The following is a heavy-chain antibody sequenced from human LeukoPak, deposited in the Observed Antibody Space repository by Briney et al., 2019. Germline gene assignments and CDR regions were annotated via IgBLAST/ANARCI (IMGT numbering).Heavy chain of an antibody. CDR2: IYYSGST. Sequence: ASETLPLTCTVSGGSISSYYWSWIRQPPGKGLEWIGYIYYSGSTNYNPSLKSRVTISVDTSKNEFSLKLSSVTAADTAVYYCARVRIRGPETGTWAYDYWGQGTLVTVSS. V-gene: IGHV4-59*08. CDR1: GGSISSYY. J-gene: IGHJ4*02. CDR3: ARVRIRGPETGTWAYDY. D-gene: IGHD1-1*01.